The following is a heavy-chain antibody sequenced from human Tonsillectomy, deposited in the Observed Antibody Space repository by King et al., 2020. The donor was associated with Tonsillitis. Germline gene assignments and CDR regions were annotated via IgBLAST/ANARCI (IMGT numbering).Heavy chain of an antibody. J-gene: IGHJ4*02. V-gene: IGHV4-30-2*01. Sequence: LQLQESGSGLVKPSQTLSLTCAVSGGSISSGAYSWSWIRQPPGKGLEWIGYIYHSGSTYYNPSLKSRVTISVDRSKNQFSLRLSSVTAADTAVYYCARLYRPPYGDYGGFDYWGQGTLVTVSP. CDR2: IYHSGST. CDR3: ARLYRPPYGDYGGFDY. D-gene: IGHD4-17*01. CDR1: GGSISSGAYS.